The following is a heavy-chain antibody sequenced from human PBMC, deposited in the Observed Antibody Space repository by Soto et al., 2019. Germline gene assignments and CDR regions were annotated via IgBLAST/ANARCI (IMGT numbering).Heavy chain of an antibody. V-gene: IGHV2-70*04. CDR3: ARIVSEGSDSSGYKGGYFDY. D-gene: IGHD3-22*01. J-gene: IGHJ4*02. CDR1: GFSLSTSGMR. Sequence: SGPTLVNPTQTLTLTCTFSGFSLSTSGMRVSWIRQPPGKALEWLARIDWDDDKFYSTSLKTRLTISKDTSKNQVVLTMTNMDPVDTATYYCARIVSEGSDSSGYKGGYFDYWGQGTLVTVSS. CDR2: IDWDDDK.